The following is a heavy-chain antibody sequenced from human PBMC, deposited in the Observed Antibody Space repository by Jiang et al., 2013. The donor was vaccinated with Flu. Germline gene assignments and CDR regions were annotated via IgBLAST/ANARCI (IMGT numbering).Heavy chain of an antibody. CDR1: GQTLTSYA. CDR2: INTGVGNT. D-gene: IGHD1-1*01. Sequence: AEVKKPGASVKVSCKASGQTLTSYAMHWVRQAPGQRLEWMGWINTGVGNTKYSQKFQGRVTITRDTSASTIYMELSSLRSEDTAIYYCARSGGMFLEDPWGQGTLVTVSS. V-gene: IGHV1-3*04. CDR3: ARSGGMFLEDP. J-gene: IGHJ5*02.